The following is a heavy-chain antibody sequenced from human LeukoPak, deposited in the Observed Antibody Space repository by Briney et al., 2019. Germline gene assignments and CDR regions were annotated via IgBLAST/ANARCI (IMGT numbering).Heavy chain of an antibody. Sequence: RGESLKISCKGSGYSFTNYWIGWVRQMPGKGLEWMGIIFPDDSDTKYSPSFQGQVTISADKSISTAYLQWSSLKASDTAMYYCAIHQRAGCRGGMCFTSFYYYGMGVWGQGTTVTVSS. CDR1: GYSFTNYW. J-gene: IGHJ6*02. D-gene: IGHD2-15*01. CDR2: IFPDDSDT. V-gene: IGHV5-51*01. CDR3: AIHQRAGCRGGMCFTSFYYYGMGV.